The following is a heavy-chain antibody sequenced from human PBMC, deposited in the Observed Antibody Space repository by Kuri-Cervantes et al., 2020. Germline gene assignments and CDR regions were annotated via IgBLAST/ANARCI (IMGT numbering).Heavy chain of an antibody. CDR2: ISYGGNQK. Sequence: GESLKIFCAASGFTFSNYALHWVRQAPGKGLEWVVVISYGGNQKYYADSVKGRFTISRDNSENTLYLQMNSLRAEDTAVYYCARGGRWGSYYATWGQGTLVTVSS. J-gene: IGHJ5*02. CDR3: ARGGRWGSYYAT. CDR1: GFTFSNYA. D-gene: IGHD1-26*01. V-gene: IGHV3-30*14.